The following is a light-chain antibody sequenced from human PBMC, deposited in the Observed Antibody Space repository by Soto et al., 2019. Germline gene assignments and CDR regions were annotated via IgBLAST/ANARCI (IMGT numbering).Light chain of an antibody. J-gene: IGKJ1*01. CDR3: QQYYTYWHM. Sequence: DIPMTQSPSTLSASVGDRVIITCRASQSISDYLAWYQQKPGKAPKLLIYDASNLESGVPSTFSGSGSGTEFTLTISSLQPDDFATYYCQQYYTYWHMFGQWTRVEIK. CDR2: DAS. V-gene: IGKV1-5*01. CDR1: QSISDY.